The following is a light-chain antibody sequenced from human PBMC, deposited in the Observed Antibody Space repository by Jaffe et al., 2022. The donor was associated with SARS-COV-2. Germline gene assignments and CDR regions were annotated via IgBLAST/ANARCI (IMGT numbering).Light chain of an antibody. CDR3: QSYDSSLSGFV. V-gene: IGLV1-40*01. CDR1: SSNIGAGYD. J-gene: IGLJ1*01. CDR2: GNK. Sequence: QSVLTQPPSVSGAPGQRVTIPCTGSSSNIGAGYDVHWYQQLPGTAPKVLIHGNKNRPSGVPDRFSGSRSGTSGSLAISGLQAEDEADYYCQSYDSSLSGFVFGTGTKVTVL.